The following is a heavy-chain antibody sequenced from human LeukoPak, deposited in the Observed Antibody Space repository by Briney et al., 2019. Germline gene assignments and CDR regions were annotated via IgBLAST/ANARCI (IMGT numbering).Heavy chain of an antibody. V-gene: IGHV3-21*01. CDR2: ISSSSSYI. J-gene: IGHJ5*02. Sequence: GGSLRLSCAASGFTFSSYSMNWVRQAPGKGLEWVSSISSSSSYIYYADSVKGRFTISRDSAKNSLYLQMNSLRAEDTAVYYCARGSGRDNWFDPWGQGTLVTVSS. CDR1: GFTFSSYS. D-gene: IGHD3-10*01. CDR3: ARGSGRDNWFDP.